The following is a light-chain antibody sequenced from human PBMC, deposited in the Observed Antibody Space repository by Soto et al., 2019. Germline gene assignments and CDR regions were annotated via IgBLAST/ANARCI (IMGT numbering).Light chain of an antibody. CDR3: TSYAGGNNV. CDR2: EVN. Sequence: QSALTQPPSASGSPGQSVTISCTGTSSDVGAYNYVSWYQQHPGKVPKLVVYEVNKRPSGVPDRFSGSKSGNTAFLTVAGLQGEDEADYYCTSYAGGNNVFGTGTKLTVL. V-gene: IGLV2-8*01. J-gene: IGLJ1*01. CDR1: SSDVGAYNY.